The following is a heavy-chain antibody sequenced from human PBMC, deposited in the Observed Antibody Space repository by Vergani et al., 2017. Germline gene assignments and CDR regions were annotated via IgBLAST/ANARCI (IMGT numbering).Heavy chain of an antibody. J-gene: IGHJ4*02. CDR2: INANGAAT. Sequence: EVQLVESGGGRVRLGGSLRLSCEVSGFKFDDYGVSWVRQAPGKGLEWVSAINANGAATGYADSVKGRFTISRDNAVNSLYLQMNSLRVEDTAFYYCTRSLLYCISAGCFPLQFDSWGQGALVTVSS. D-gene: IGHD2-2*01. CDR1: GFKFDDYG. CDR3: TRSLLYCISAGCFPLQFDS. V-gene: IGHV3-20*04.